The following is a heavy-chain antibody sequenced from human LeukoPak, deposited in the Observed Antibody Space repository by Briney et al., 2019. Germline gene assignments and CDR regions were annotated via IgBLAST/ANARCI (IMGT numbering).Heavy chain of an antibody. Sequence: GGSLRLSCAASGFTFNTPAMSSVRQAPGKGLEWVSGINGNGARTYYSDSVKGRFTISRDTSKNTLYLQMSSLRAEDAAVYYYAKDRGYGYCYLDYWGQGTLVTVSS. D-gene: IGHD6-25*01. V-gene: IGHV3-23*01. J-gene: IGHJ4*02. CDR2: INGNGART. CDR3: AKDRGYGYCYLDY. CDR1: GFTFNTPA.